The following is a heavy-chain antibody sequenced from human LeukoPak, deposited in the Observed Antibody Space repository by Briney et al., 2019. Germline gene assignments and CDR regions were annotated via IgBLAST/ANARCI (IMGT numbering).Heavy chain of an antibody. CDR1: GGSISSGDYS. J-gene: IGHJ2*01. V-gene: IGHV4-30-2*01. CDR2: IYHSGST. CDR3: ARAIRYWYFDL. Sequence: SETLSLTCAVSGGSISSGDYSWSWIRQPPGKGLEWIGYIYHSGSTHYNPSLKSRVTISVDRSKNQFSLKLSSVTAADTAVYYCARAIRYWYFDLWGRGTLVTVSS. D-gene: IGHD2-2*02.